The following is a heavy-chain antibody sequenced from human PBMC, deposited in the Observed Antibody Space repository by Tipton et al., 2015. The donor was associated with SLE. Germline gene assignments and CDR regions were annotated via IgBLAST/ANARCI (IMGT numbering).Heavy chain of an antibody. J-gene: IGHJ4*02. D-gene: IGHD3-3*01. CDR3: GRSSGYPDF. CDR2: INSDGSTT. CDR1: GFTFSSYW. Sequence: TLSLTCAASGFTFSSYWMHWVRQAPGKGLVWVSHINSDGSTTNYADSVKGRFTISRDNAKNTVYLQMNSLRAEDTAVYYCGRSSGYPDFWGQGTLVTVSS. V-gene: IGHV3-74*01.